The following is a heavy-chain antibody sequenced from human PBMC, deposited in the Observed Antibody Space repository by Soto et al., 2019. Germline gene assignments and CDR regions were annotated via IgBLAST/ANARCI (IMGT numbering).Heavy chain of an antibody. Sequence: PGGSLRLSCAASGFTFSSYGMHWVRQAPGKGLEWVAVISYDGSNKYYADSVKGRFTISRDNSKNTLYLQMNSLRAEDTAVYYCAKDNERGSYYVTYYYGMDVWGQGTTVTVSS. V-gene: IGHV3-30*18. CDR2: ISYDGSNK. CDR3: AKDNERGSYYVTYYYGMDV. CDR1: GFTFSSYG. D-gene: IGHD1-26*01. J-gene: IGHJ6*02.